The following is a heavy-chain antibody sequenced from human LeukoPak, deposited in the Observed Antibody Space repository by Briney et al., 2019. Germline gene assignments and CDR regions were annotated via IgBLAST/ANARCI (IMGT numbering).Heavy chain of an antibody. V-gene: IGHV4-39*07. CDR2: IYYSGST. Sequence: SETLSLTCTVSGGSISSSSYYWGWIRQPPGKGLEWIGSIYYSGSTYYNPSLKSRVTMSVDTSKNQFSLKLNSVTAADTAVYYCAKWMRERGYYYGMDVWGQGTTVTVSS. CDR3: AKWMRERGYYYGMDV. CDR1: GGSISSSSYY. D-gene: IGHD1-1*01. J-gene: IGHJ6*02.